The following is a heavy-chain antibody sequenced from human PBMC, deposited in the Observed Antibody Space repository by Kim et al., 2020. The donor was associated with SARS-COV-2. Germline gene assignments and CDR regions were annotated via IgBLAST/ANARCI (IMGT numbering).Heavy chain of an antibody. V-gene: IGHV3-23*01. J-gene: IGHJ6*02. Sequence: GGSLRLSCVASGFTFDIYAMSWVRQAPGKGLEWVSVISGGGVNKFYADSVRGRFTISRDNSKNTLFLQMNSLRDEDTALYYCAIVVIMDDYNYYYYYAMDVWGQGTTVTVSS. CDR3: AIVVIMDDYNYYYYYAMDV. D-gene: IGHD2-21*01. CDR1: GFTFDIYA. CDR2: ISGGGVNK.